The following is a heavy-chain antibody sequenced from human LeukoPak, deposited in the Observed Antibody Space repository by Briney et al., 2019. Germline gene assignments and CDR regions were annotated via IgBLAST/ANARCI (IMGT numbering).Heavy chain of an antibody. CDR1: GYSISSGYY. D-gene: IGHD3-22*01. CDR3: ARHVKLGYDSSGRHQTLDY. CDR2: IYHSGST. V-gene: IGHV4-38-2*01. J-gene: IGHJ4*02. Sequence: SETLSLTCAVSGYSISSGYYWGWIRQPPGKGLEWIGSIYHSGSTYYNPSLKSRVTISVDTSKNQFTLKLSSVTAADTAVYYCARHVKLGYDSSGRHQTLDYWGQGTLVTVSS.